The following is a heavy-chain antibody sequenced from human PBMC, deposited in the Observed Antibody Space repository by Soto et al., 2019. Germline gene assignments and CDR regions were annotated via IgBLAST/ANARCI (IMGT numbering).Heavy chain of an antibody. CDR3: TTLRLDP. Sequence: ASVKVFCKASGYTFTAFYMNWVRRAPGQGLEWMGWVNPNTGVTKYAQKFQGRVTMTRDTSINTAYMELSGLTSDDTAVYYCTTLRLDPWGQGTLVTVSS. J-gene: IGHJ5*02. V-gene: IGHV1-2*02. CDR2: VNPNTGVT. D-gene: IGHD3-9*01. CDR1: GYTFTAFY.